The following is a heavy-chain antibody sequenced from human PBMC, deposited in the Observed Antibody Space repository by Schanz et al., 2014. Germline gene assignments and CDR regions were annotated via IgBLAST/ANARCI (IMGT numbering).Heavy chain of an antibody. V-gene: IGHV4-59*08. D-gene: IGHD3-3*01. CDR3: AKFLYDDQS. CDR2: IHQSGGT. Sequence: QVQLQESGPGLVKPSETLSLTCSVSGGDIGNYYWSWIRQPPGKGLEWIGYIHQSGGTNYNPSLKSRVTILVDPAKTKFSLRRTSLTAADTAVYYCAKFLYDDQSWGQGTLVTVSS. J-gene: IGHJ5*02. CDR1: GGDIGNYY.